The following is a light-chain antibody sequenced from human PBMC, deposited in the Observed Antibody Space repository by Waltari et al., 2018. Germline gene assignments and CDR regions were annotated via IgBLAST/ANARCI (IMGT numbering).Light chain of an antibody. CDR2: AAS. CDR1: PGISSY. V-gene: IGKV1-9*01. Sequence: DIQLTKSPSFLSASVGNRVTITCRASPGISSYLAWYQQKPGKAPKLLIKAASTLQSGVPSRFSGSGSGTEFTLTINSLQPEDFATYYCQQLNSYPVTFGQGTRLEIK. J-gene: IGKJ5*01. CDR3: QQLNSYPVT.